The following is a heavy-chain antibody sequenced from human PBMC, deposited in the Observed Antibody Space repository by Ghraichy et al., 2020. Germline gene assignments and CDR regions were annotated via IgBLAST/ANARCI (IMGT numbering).Heavy chain of an antibody. D-gene: IGHD2-15*01. V-gene: IGHV3-48*02. CDR3: APDLGYCSSGTCYPYYYSGMGG. CDR2: ITSTGTTM. J-gene: IGHJ6*02. Sequence: LSLTCAASGFTLSNYAMNWVRQAPGKGLEWVSYITSTGTTMYYADSVKGRFTLSRDSAKNSLFLQMNSLRDEDTALYYCAPDLGYCSSGTCYPYYYSGMGGWGHGTTVTVSS. CDR1: GFTLSNYA.